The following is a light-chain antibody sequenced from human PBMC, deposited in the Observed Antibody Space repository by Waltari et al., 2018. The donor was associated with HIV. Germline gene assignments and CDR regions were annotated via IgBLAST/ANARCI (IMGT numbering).Light chain of an antibody. CDR2: GAA. Sequence: DIVMTQSPAILSVSPRERVTLSCRASQGVGNNLAWYQQKVGQAPRLLMYGAATRAAEIPVRFSGSGSGTDFTLTIDSLQSEDFATYYCQQYNIRPRGNTFGQGTKLQIK. V-gene: IGKV3-15*01. J-gene: IGKJ2*01. CDR3: QQYNIRPRGNT. CDR1: QGVGNN.